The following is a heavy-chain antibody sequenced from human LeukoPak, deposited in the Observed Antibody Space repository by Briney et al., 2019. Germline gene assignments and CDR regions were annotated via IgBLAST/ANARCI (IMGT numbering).Heavy chain of an antibody. D-gene: IGHD3-10*01. V-gene: IGHV4-34*01. CDR3: ARERAYGSGSYYRYYYYYMDV. Sequence: SETLSLTCAVYGGSFSGYYWSWIRQPPGKGLEWIGEINHSGSTSYNPSLKSRVTISVDTSKNQFSLKLSSVTAADTAVYYCARERAYGSGSYYRYYYYYMDVWGKGTTVTASS. J-gene: IGHJ6*03. CDR1: GGSFSGYY. CDR2: INHSGST.